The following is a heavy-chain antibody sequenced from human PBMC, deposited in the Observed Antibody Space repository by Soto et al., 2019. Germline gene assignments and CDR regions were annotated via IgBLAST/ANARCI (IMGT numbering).Heavy chain of an antibody. D-gene: IGHD6-6*01. Sequence: GESLKISWKGSGYSFTSYCIGWVRQMPGKGLEWMGIIYHGDYHTRSRPSFQGQVTISADKSISPAYLQWSSLKASDTAMYYCARHEAARQYYMDVWGKGTTVTVSS. CDR3: ARHEAARQYYMDV. CDR2: IYHGDYHT. CDR1: GYSFTSYC. V-gene: IGHV5-51*01. J-gene: IGHJ6*03.